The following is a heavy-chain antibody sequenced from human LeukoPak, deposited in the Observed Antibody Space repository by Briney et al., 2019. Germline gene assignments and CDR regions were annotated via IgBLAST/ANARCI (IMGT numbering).Heavy chain of an antibody. CDR3: AKRGVVIRVILVGFHKEAYYFDS. D-gene: IGHD3-22*01. CDR2: ISDSGGRT. CDR1: GIPLSNYG. V-gene: IGHV3-23*01. J-gene: IGHJ4*02. Sequence: SGGSLRLSCAVSGIPLSNYGMSWVRQAPGKGLEWVAGISDSGGRTNYAPSVKGRFTISRDNAKNTLYLQMNRLRAEDTAVYFCAKRGVVIRVILVGFHKEAYYFDSWGQGALVTVSS.